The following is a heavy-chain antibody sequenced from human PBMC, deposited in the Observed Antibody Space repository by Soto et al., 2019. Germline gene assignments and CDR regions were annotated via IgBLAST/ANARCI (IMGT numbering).Heavy chain of an antibody. V-gene: IGHV4-4*07. CDR3: VRDGTKALRDWFDP. Sequence: QMQLQESGPGLVKPSETLSLTCTVSGASISGFYWSCIRQSAGKGLEWIVRIYATGTTDYNPSLKCRVMMSVDTSKKQFSLKLRSVSAAGTAVYYCVRDGTKALRDWFDPWGQG. D-gene: IGHD1-1*01. CDR2: IYATGTT. J-gene: IGHJ5*02. CDR1: GASISGFY.